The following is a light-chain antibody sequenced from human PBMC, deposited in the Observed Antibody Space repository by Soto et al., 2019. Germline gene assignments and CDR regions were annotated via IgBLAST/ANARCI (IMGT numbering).Light chain of an antibody. CDR2: EDN. CDR3: QSYDSSNHHVV. Sequence: NFMLTQPHSVSESPGKTVTISCTRSSGSIASNYVQWYQQRPGSAPTTVIYEDNQRPSGVPDRFSGSIDSSSNSASLTISGLKTEDEADYYCQSYDSSNHHVVFGAGTKLTVL. V-gene: IGLV6-57*04. CDR1: SGSIASNY. J-gene: IGLJ2*01.